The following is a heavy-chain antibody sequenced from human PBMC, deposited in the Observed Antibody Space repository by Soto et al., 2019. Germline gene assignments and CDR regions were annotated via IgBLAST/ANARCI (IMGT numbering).Heavy chain of an antibody. CDR3: VRGGGSFDY. D-gene: IGHD1-26*01. CDR1: GFTFTSYA. CDR2: KSHDGKNE. Sequence: GGSLRLSCXASGFTFTSYAMHWVRQAPGKGLVWLASKSHDGKNEYYADFVKGRFTISRGNSKNTLSLEMNNLRAEDTAVYHCVRGGGSFDYWGQGTLVTVSS. V-gene: IGHV3-30*04. J-gene: IGHJ4*02.